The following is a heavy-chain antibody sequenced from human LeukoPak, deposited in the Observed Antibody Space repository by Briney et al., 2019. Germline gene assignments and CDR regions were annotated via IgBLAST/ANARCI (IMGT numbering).Heavy chain of an antibody. V-gene: IGHV3-21*01. J-gene: IGHJ4*02. CDR3: AKCSGGSYYHSDDY. D-gene: IGHD2-15*01. CDR1: GFTFSSYS. CDR2: ISSSSGYI. Sequence: NPGGSLRLSCAASGFTFSSYSMNWVRQAPGKGLEWVSSISSSSGYIYYADSVKGRFTISRDNAKNSLYLQMNSLRAEDTAVYYCAKCSGGSYYHSDDYWGQGTLVTVSS.